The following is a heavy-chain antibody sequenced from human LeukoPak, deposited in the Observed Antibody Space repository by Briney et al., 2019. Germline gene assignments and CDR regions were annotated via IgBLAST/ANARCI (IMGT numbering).Heavy chain of an antibody. Sequence: TLSLTFTVSGGSISSGGYFWSWVRQHPGKGLEWIGYISHSGSTYYNPSLKSRVTISLDTSKDRFSLRLSSVTAADTAVYYCARDLWFGEYNWFDPWGQGTLVTVSS. J-gene: IGHJ5*02. CDR3: ARDLWFGEYNWFDP. CDR2: ISHSGST. V-gene: IGHV4-31*03. CDR1: GGSISSGGYF. D-gene: IGHD3-10*01.